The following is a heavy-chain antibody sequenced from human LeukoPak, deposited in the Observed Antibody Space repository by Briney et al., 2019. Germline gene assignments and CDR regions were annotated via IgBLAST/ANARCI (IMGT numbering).Heavy chain of an antibody. V-gene: IGHV3-23*01. J-gene: IGHJ3*02. CDR2: ISGSGGST. Sequence: PGGSLRLSCAASGFTFSSYDMSWVRQAPGKGLEWVSAISGSGGSTYYADSVKGRFTISRDNSKNTLYLQMNSLRAEDTAVYYCAKDARALGYSYSYGPDAFDIWGQGTMVTVSS. CDR3: AKDARALGYSYSYGPDAFDI. D-gene: IGHD5-18*01. CDR1: GFTFSSYD.